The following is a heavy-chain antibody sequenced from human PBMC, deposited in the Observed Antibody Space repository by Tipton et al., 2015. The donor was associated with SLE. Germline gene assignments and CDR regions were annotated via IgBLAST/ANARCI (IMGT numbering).Heavy chain of an antibody. J-gene: IGHJ4*02. CDR2: IYYSGST. V-gene: IGHV4-39*01. D-gene: IGHD3-3*01. Sequence: PGLVKPSETLSLTCTVSGGSISSSSYYWGWIRQPPGKGLEWIGSIYYSGSTYYNPSLKSRVTISVDTSKNQFSLKLSSVIAADTAVYYCASPFSRDYWGQGTLVTVSS. CDR1: GGSISSSSYY. CDR3: ASPFSRDY.